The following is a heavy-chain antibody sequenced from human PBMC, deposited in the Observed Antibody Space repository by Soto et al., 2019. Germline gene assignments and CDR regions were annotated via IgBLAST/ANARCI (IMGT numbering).Heavy chain of an antibody. Sequence: GGSLRLSCAASGFTFSSYGMHWVRQAPGKGLEWVAVIWYDGSNKYYADSVKGRFTISRDNSKNTLYLQMNSLRAEDTAVYYCARAPAYDFWSGSGWFDPWGQGTLVTVSS. CDR2: IWYDGSNK. D-gene: IGHD3-3*01. CDR3: ARAPAYDFWSGSGWFDP. V-gene: IGHV3-33*01. CDR1: GFTFSSYG. J-gene: IGHJ5*02.